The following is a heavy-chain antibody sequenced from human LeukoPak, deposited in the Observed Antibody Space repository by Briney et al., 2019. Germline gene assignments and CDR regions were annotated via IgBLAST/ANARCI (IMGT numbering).Heavy chain of an antibody. CDR1: GFTFDDYA. CDR2: ISWNSGNI. D-gene: IGHD3-22*01. Sequence: GGSLRLSCAASGFTFDDYAMHWVRQAPGKGLEWVSGISWNSGNIGYADSVKGRFTISRDNAKNSLYLQMNSLRAEDTAVYYCAKSYYDSSGPRGLWGQGTLVTVSS. CDR3: AKSYYDSSGPRGL. V-gene: IGHV3-9*01. J-gene: IGHJ4*02.